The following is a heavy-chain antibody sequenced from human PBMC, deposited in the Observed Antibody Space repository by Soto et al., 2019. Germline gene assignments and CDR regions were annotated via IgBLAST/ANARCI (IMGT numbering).Heavy chain of an antibody. J-gene: IGHJ6*03. Sequence: SETLSLTCTVSGGSISSYYWSWIRQPPGKGLEWIGYIYYSGSTNYNPSLKSRVTISVDTSKNQFSLKLSSVTAADTAVYYCATLYCSGGSCPTTRPYYYYMDVWGKGTTVTVSS. CDR2: IYYSGST. CDR1: GGSISSYY. CDR3: ATLYCSGGSCPTTRPYYYYMDV. V-gene: IGHV4-59*12. D-gene: IGHD2-15*01.